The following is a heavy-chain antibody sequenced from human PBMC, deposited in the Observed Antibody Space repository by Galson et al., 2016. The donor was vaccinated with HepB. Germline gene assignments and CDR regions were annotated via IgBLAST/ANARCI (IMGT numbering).Heavy chain of an antibody. V-gene: IGHV3-53*01. J-gene: IGHJ4*02. Sequence: SLRLSCAASGFTFSDYYMSWVRQAPGKGLEWVSVIYSGGSTYYADSVKGRFTISRDNSKNTLYLQMNSLRAEDTAVYYCARDYSSSSRYNYFDYWGQGTLVTVSS. CDR2: IYSGGST. CDR1: GFTFSDYY. D-gene: IGHD6-6*01. CDR3: ARDYSSSSRYNYFDY.